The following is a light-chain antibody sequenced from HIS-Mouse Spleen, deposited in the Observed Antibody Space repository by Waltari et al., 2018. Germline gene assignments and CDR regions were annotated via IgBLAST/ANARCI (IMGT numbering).Light chain of an antibody. CDR1: ALPKKY. CDR3: YSTDSSGNHRV. J-gene: IGLJ2*01. Sequence: SYELTQPPSVSVSPGQTAGITCSGDALPKKYAYWYQQKSGQAPVLVIYEDSKRPSGFPERFSGSSSGTMATLTISGAQVEDEADYYCYSTDSSGNHRVFGGGTKLTVL. CDR2: EDS. V-gene: IGLV3-10*01.